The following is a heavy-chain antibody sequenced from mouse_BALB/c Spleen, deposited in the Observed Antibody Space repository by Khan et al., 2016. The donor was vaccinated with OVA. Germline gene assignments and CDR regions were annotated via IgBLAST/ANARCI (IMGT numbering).Heavy chain of an antibody. CDR1: GYAFTNYL. J-gene: IGHJ4*01. V-gene: IGHV1-54*01. CDR2: INPGSGGT. Sequence: VQLKQSGAELVRPGTSVKVSYKASGYAFTNYLIEWVKQRPGQGLEWIGVINPGSGGTNYNEKFKGKATLTADKSSSTAYMQLSSLTSDDSAVYFCARRGILRLQGGAMDYWGQGTSVTVSS. CDR3: ARRGILRLQGGAMDY. D-gene: IGHD1-2*01.